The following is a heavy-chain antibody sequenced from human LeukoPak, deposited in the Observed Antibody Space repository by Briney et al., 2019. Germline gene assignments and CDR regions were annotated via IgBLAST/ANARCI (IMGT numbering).Heavy chain of an antibody. CDR1: GGSISSSSYY. CDR3: GRYNYGDYANWFDP. V-gene: IGHV4-39*01. Sequence: SETLSLTCTVSGGSISSSSYYWGWIRQPPGKGREWIGSIYYSGSTYYNPPLRSRVTISVDTSKNQFSLKLSSVTAADTAVYYCGRYNYGDYANWFDPWGQGTLVTVSS. D-gene: IGHD4-17*01. J-gene: IGHJ5*02. CDR2: IYYSGST.